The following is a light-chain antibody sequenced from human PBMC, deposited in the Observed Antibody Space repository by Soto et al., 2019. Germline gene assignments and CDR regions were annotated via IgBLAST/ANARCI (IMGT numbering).Light chain of an antibody. Sequence: QSVLTQPPSASGTPGQRVTISCSGSSSNIGSNYVYWYQQLPGTAPKLLIYSNNHRPSGVPDRFSGSKSGTSASLAISGLRSEDEADYYCAAWDDSLSGYVFGTGTKVTVL. J-gene: IGLJ1*01. CDR2: SNN. CDR1: SSNIGSNY. CDR3: AAWDDSLSGYV. V-gene: IGLV1-47*02.